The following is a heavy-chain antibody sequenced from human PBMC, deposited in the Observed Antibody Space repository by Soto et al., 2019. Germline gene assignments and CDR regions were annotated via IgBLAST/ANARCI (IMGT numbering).Heavy chain of an antibody. D-gene: IGHD3-16*02. CDR2: ISAYNGNT. J-gene: IGHJ3*02. V-gene: IGHV1-18*01. CDR3: ARAEGDYIWGSYQDAFDI. Sequence: QVQLVQSGAEVKKPGASVKVSCKASGYTFTSYGISWVRQAPGQGLEWMGWISAYNGNTNYAQKLEVRVTMTTDTSTSTAYMELRSLRSDDTAVYYCARAEGDYIWGSYQDAFDIWGQGTMVTVSS. CDR1: GYTFTSYG.